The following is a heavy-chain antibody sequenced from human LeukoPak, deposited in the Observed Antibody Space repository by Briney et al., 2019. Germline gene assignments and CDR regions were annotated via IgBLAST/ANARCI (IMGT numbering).Heavy chain of an antibody. CDR1: GGSFSGYY. V-gene: IGHV4-34*01. CDR3: ARSRVGSYYYDSSGYVDY. Sequence: KPSETLSLTCAVYGGSFSGYYWSWIRQPPGNGLEWIEEINHSGSTNYNPSLKSRVTISVDTSKNQFSLKLSSVTAADTAVYYCARSRVGSYYYDSSGYVDYWGQGTLVTASS. J-gene: IGHJ4*02. CDR2: INHSGST. D-gene: IGHD3-22*01.